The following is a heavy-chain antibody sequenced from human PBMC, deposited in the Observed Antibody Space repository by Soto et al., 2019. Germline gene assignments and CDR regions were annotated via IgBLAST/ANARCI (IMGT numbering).Heavy chain of an antibody. CDR2: INPSGGST. J-gene: IGHJ4*02. V-gene: IGHV1-46*01. CDR3: AKDLSITMIVVVITLDY. CDR1: GYTFTSYY. D-gene: IGHD3-22*01. Sequence: ASVKVSCKASGYTFTSYYMHWVRQAPGQGLEWMGIINPSGGSTSYAQKFQGRVTMTRDTSTSTVYMELSSLRSEDTAVYYCAKDLSITMIVVVITLDYWGQGTLVTVSS.